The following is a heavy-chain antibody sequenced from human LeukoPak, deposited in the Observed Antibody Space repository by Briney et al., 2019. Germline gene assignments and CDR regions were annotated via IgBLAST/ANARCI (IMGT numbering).Heavy chain of an antibody. CDR2: IYYSGST. Sequence: SETLSLTCAVYGGSFSGYYWSWIRQHPGKGLEWIGYIYYSGSTYYNPSLKSRVTISVDTSKNQFSLKLSSVTAADTAVYYCARGPLYREWLSTHFDYWGQGTLVTVSS. D-gene: IGHD3-3*01. V-gene: IGHV4-31*11. J-gene: IGHJ4*02. CDR3: ARGPLYREWLSTHFDY. CDR1: GGSFSGYY.